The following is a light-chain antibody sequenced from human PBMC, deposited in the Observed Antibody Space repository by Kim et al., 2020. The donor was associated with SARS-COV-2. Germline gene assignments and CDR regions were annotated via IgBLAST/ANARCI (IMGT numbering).Light chain of an antibody. V-gene: IGKV3-15*01. CDR1: ESVKTF. CDR3: QQHNKWPLT. CDR2: DAS. Sequence: EIVMTQSPATLSVSLGESATLSCRASESVKTFLAWYQQKPGQAPRLLIYDASTRATGIPARFSGSGSGTDFTVTISSLQSEDAAVYYCQQHNKWPLTFGGGTKVEIK. J-gene: IGKJ4*01.